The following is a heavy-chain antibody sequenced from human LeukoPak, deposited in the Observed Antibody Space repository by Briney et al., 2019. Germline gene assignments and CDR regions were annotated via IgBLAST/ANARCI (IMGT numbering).Heavy chain of an antibody. CDR1: GFIFSSYG. V-gene: IGHV3-33*06. Sequence: GGSLRLSCTASGFIFSSYGMHWVRQAPGNGLEWVATIWYEERTKYYIDSVKGRFTISRDNSKNTFYLQMKSLRVDDTAIYYCAKEGIYLKSSLEDWGQGTPVTVSS. J-gene: IGHJ4*02. D-gene: IGHD2/OR15-2a*01. CDR3: AKEGIYLKSSLED. CDR2: IWYEERTK.